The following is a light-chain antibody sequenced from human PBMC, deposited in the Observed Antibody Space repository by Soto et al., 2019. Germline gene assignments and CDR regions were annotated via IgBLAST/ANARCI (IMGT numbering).Light chain of an antibody. CDR2: WAS. CDR3: QQYYSTPRT. Sequence: DIVMTQSPDSLAVSLGERATINCKSSQSVLYSSNNKNYLAWYQQQPGQPPKLLIYWASTRESGVPDRFSGSRSGTDFTRTISSLQAEDLSVYYFQQYYSTPRTGGQGTKVEIK. V-gene: IGKV4-1*01. J-gene: IGKJ1*01. CDR1: QSVLYSSNNKNY.